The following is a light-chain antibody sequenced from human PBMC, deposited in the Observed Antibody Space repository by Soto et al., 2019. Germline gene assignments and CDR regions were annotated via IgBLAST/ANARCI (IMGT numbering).Light chain of an antibody. V-gene: IGKV1-5*01. CDR3: QQYNTNSRT. CDR1: QSISNR. J-gene: IGKJ1*01. Sequence: DIQMTQSPSTLSASVGDRVTITCRASQSISNRLAWHQQKPGKAPKVLIYDASSLESGVPSRFSGSGSGTGFTLTISSLQPEDFATYYCQQYNTNSRTFGQGTKVDIK. CDR2: DAS.